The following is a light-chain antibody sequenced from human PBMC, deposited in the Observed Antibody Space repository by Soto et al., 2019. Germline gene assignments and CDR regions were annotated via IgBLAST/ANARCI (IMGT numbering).Light chain of an antibody. V-gene: IGLV2-14*01. J-gene: IGLJ2*01. CDR2: EVN. CDR1: SSDVGGYNY. CDR3: RSYSSTRTPLV. Sequence: QSALTQPASVSGAPGQSITISCTGTSSDVGGYNYVSWYQQHPGKAPKLMIYEVNNRPSGVSNRFSGSKSGNTASLTISGLQAEDEAYYYCRSYSSTRTPLVFGGGTKLTVL.